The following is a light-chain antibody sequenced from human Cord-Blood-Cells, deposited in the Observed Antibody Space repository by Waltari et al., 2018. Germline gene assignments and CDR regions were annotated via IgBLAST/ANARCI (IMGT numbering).Light chain of an antibody. CDR1: QSVSSSY. V-gene: IGKV3-20*01. CDR3: QQYGSSPVS. CDR2: GAS. Sequence: EIVLTQSPGTLSLSPGERATLSCRARQSVSSSYLAWYQQKPGQAPRLLIYGASSRAPGIPDRFSGRGSGTDVTLTISRLEPEDFAVYYCQQYGSSPVSFGQGTKLEIK. J-gene: IGKJ2*03.